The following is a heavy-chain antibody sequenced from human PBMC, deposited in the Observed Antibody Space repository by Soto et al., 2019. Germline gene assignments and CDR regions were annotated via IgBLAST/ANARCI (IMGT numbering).Heavy chain of an antibody. CDR1: GYTFTSYG. CDR3: ARATQLSNRGVRGLFDP. CDR2: ISPYNGDT. D-gene: IGHD2-2*01. Sequence: QVQLVQSGADVKKPGASVKVSCKASGYTFTSYGISWVRQAPGQGLEWVGWISPYNGDTNYAQKLQGRVTMTTDTFTLTAYMELRSLISDDTAVYYCARATQLSNRGVRGLFDPWGQGTLVTVSS. J-gene: IGHJ5*02. V-gene: IGHV1-18*01.